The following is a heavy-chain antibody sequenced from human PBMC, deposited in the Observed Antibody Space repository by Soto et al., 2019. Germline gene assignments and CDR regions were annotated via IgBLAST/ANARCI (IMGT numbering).Heavy chain of an antibody. V-gene: IGHV1-2*02. CDR2: INPNTGGT. CDR1: GPTFTAYY. CDR3: ARALIRFLDWIPENYYYGMDV. J-gene: IGHJ6*02. D-gene: IGHD3-3*01. Sequence: QVQLVQSGAEVKKPGASMKVSCKPSGPTFTAYYIHWVRQAPGQGLEWMGWINPNTGGTKYAQSFQGRVTITRDTSSRTVYMELSRLRSDDTAVYYCARALIRFLDWIPENYYYGMDVWGQGTTVTVSS.